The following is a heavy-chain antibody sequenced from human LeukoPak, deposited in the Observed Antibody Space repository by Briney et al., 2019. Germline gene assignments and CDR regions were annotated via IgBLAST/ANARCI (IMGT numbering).Heavy chain of an antibody. Sequence: GGSLSLSCPASGFTFSSYAMSWVRRAPGKGREWVSAISGSGGSTYYADSVKGRFTISRDNSKNTLYLQMNSLRAEDTAVYYCAKDRGVIMASGDFEYWGQGTLVTVSA. CDR1: GFTFSSYA. CDR2: ISGSGGST. V-gene: IGHV3-23*01. CDR3: AKDRGVIMASGDFEY. J-gene: IGHJ4*02. D-gene: IGHD3-10*01.